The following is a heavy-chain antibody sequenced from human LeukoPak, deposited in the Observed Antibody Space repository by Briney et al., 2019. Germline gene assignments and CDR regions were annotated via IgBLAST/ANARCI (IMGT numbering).Heavy chain of an antibody. J-gene: IGHJ4*02. CDR2: ITSSGGST. Sequence: PGGSLRLSCAASGFTFSTYGMTWVRQAPGKGLEWVSAITSSGGSTYYADSVKGRFTISRDNSENTLYLQMNSLRAEDTAVYYCGRLSRTTDNWGQGTLVTVSS. V-gene: IGHV3-23*01. CDR1: GFTFSTYG. CDR3: GRLSRTTDN. D-gene: IGHD1-1*01.